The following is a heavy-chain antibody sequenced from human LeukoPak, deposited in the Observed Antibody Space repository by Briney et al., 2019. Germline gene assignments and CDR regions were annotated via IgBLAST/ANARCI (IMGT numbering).Heavy chain of an antibody. D-gene: IGHD4-17*01. CDR2: IYYSGST. Sequence: SETLSLTRTVSGGSISSYYWSWIRQPPGKGLEWIGYIYYSGSTNYNPSLKSRVTISVDTSKNQFSLKLSSVTAADTAVYYCARAVRDYGESASYYYYMDVWGKGTTVTISS. CDR1: GGSISSYY. CDR3: ARAVRDYGESASYYYYMDV. J-gene: IGHJ6*03. V-gene: IGHV4-59*01.